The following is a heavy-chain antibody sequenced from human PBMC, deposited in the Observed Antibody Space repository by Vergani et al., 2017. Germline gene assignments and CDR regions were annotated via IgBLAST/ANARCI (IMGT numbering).Heavy chain of an antibody. V-gene: IGHV3-53*02. CDR2: IYSGGST. CDR1: GFTASSNY. Sequence: EVQLVETGGGLIQPGGSLRLSCAASGFTASSNYMSWVRQAPGKGLEWVSIIYSGGSTYYADSVKGRFTISRDNSKNTLYLQMNSLRAEDTAVYYCARDLDGMAYFDYWGQGTLVTVSS. J-gene: IGHJ4*02. D-gene: IGHD5-24*01. CDR3: ARDLDGMAYFDY.